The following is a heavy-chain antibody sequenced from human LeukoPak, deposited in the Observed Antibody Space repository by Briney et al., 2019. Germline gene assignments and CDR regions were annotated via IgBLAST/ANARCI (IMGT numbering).Heavy chain of an antibody. V-gene: IGHV4-38-2*01. J-gene: IGHJ5*02. CDR2: IYHSGST. CDR3: ARHIIAALGNWFDP. D-gene: IGHD6-6*01. Sequence: SETLSLTCAVSGYSISSGYYWGWIRQPPGKGLEWIGSIYHSGSTYYNPSLKSRVTISVDTSKNQFSLKLSSVTAADTAVYYCARHIIAALGNWFDPWGQGTLVTVSS. CDR1: GYSISSGYY.